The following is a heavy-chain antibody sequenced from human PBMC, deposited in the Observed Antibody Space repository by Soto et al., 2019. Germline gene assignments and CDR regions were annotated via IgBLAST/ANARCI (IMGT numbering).Heavy chain of an antibody. V-gene: IGHV4-59*01. Sequence: SETLSLTCTVSGGSISSYYWSWIRQPPGKGLEWIGYIYYSGSTNYNPSLKSRVTISVDTSKNQFSLKLSSVTAADTAVYYCARVPTEDYYYYMDVWGKGTTVTVSS. CDR1: GGSISSYY. J-gene: IGHJ6*03. D-gene: IGHD4-4*01. CDR2: IYYSGST. CDR3: ARVPTEDYYYYMDV.